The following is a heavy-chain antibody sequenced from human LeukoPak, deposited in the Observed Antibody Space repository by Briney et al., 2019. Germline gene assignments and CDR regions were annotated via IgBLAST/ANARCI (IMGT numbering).Heavy chain of an antibody. CDR1: GFTFSTYS. CDR3: AKTRPLDSSSWSHGDY. J-gene: IGHJ4*02. V-gene: IGHV3-48*01. Sequence: GGSLRLSCAASGFTFSTYSMSWVRQAPGKGLEWVSYISSSSSTIYYADSVKGRFTISRDNAKNSLYLQMNSLRAEDTAVYYCAKTRPLDSSSWSHGDYWGQGTLVTVSS. CDR2: ISSSSSTI. D-gene: IGHD6-13*01.